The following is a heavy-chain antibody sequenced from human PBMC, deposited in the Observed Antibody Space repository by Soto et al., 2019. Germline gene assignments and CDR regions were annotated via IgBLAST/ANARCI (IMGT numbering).Heavy chain of an antibody. V-gene: IGHV3-53*01. J-gene: IGHJ4*02. CDR1: GFAVSRKY. Sequence: EVQLVESGGGVIQPGGSLRLSCAASGFAVSRKYMTWVRQAPGQWLAWVSVIYGGGTTYYADSVKVRFTISRDTPKNTLYLQMNSLRAEETAVYYGVQTTGWPGFDFWGQGTLVTVSS. CDR3: VQTTGWPGFDF. D-gene: IGHD6-19*01. CDR2: IYGGGTT.